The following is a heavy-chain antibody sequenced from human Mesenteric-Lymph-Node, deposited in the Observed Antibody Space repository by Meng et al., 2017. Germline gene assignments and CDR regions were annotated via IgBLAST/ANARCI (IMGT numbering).Heavy chain of an antibody. Sequence: GESLKISCAASGFTFSSYEMSWVRQAPGKGLEWVSYISESGSDIYYADSVKGRFTISRDNAKNSVYLQMNSVRVEDTAVYYCARDPVGSYSGSYPVAFDIWGQGKMVTVSS. J-gene: IGHJ3*02. D-gene: IGHD1-26*01. V-gene: IGHV3-48*03. CDR1: GFTFSSYE. CDR2: ISESGSDI. CDR3: ARDPVGSYSGSYPVAFDI.